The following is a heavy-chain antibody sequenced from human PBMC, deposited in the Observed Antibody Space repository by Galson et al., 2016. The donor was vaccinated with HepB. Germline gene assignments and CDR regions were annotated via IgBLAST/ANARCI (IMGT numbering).Heavy chain of an antibody. J-gene: IGHJ4*02. CDR3: AKEDCGGDCYF. Sequence: SLRLSCAASGFTFSNYAMSWVRQAPGKGLEWVSAISGSGGSTYYADSVKGRFTISRDNSKNTLYLQMSSLRAEDAAVYYCAKEDCGGDCYFWGQGTLVTVSS. CDR2: ISGSGGST. V-gene: IGHV3-23*01. D-gene: IGHD2-21*02. CDR1: GFTFSNYA.